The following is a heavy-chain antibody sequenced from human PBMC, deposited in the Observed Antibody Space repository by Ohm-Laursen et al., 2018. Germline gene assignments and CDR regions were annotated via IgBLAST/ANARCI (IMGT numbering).Heavy chain of an antibody. CDR3: AREGRDGYNSLFDY. Sequence: RSLRLSCSASGFTFDDYAMHWVRQAPGKGLEWVSGISWNSGSIGYADSVKGRFTISRDNAKNSLYLQMNSLRAEDTAVYYCAREGRDGYNSLFDYWGQGTLVTVSS. D-gene: IGHD5-24*01. CDR2: ISWNSGSI. V-gene: IGHV3-9*01. J-gene: IGHJ4*02. CDR1: GFTFDDYA.